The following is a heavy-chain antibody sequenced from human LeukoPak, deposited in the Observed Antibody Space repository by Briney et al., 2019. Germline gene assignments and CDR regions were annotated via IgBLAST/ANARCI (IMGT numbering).Heavy chain of an antibody. CDR1: GFTFDDYA. CDR3: AKDIEGDGYAFDY. V-gene: IGHV3-9*01. Sequence: GGSLRLSCAASGFTFDDYAMHWVRQAPGKGVEWVSGISWNSGSIGYADSVKGRFTISRDNAKNSLYLQMNSLSAEDTALYYCAKDIEGDGYAFDYWGQGTLVTVSS. D-gene: IGHD5-24*01. J-gene: IGHJ4*02. CDR2: ISWNSGSI.